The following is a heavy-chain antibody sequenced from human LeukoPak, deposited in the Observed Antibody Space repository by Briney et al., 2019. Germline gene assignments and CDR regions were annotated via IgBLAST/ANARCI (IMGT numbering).Heavy chain of an antibody. CDR1: GYTFTSYG. D-gene: IGHD3-9*01. V-gene: IGHV1-18*01. CDR2: ISAYNGNT. CDR3: ARDYYGILTGYFLQGVFDY. Sequence: ASVKVSCKASGYTFTSYGISWVRQAPGQGLEWMGWISAYNGNTNYAQKLQGRVTMTTDTSTSTAYMELRSLRSDDTAVYYCARDYYGILTGYFLQGVFDYWGQGTLVTVSS. J-gene: IGHJ4*02.